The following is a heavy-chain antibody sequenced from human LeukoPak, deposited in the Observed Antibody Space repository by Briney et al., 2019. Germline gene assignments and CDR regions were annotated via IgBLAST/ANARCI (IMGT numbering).Heavy chain of an antibody. CDR1: GYSIISDYF. CDR3: ARRYCSGGSCYGIAFDI. D-gene: IGHD2-15*01. Sequence: SETLSLTCTVSGYSIISDYFWGWIRQPPGKGLEWIGYIYYSGSTNYNPSLKSRVTISVDTSKNQFSLKLSSVTAADTAVYYCARRYCSGGSCYGIAFDIWGQGTMVTVSS. V-gene: IGHV4-59*01. CDR2: IYYSGST. J-gene: IGHJ3*02.